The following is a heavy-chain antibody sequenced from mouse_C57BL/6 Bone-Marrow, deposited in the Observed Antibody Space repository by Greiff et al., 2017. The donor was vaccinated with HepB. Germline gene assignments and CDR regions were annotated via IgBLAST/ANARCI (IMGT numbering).Heavy chain of an antibody. V-gene: IGHV5-17*01. CDR1: GFTFSDYG. CDR3: GDYGKRDAMDY. Sequence: EVKLMESGGGLVKPGGSLKLSCAASGFTFSDYGMHWVRQAPEKGLEWVAYISSGSSTIYYADTVKGRFTISRDNAKNTLFLQMTSLRSEDTAMYYCGDYGKRDAMDYWGQGTSVTVSS. CDR2: ISSGSSTI. D-gene: IGHD2-1*01. J-gene: IGHJ4*01.